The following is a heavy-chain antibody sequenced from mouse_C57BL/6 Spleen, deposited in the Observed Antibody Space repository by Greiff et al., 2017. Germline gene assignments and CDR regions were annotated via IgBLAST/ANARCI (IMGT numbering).Heavy chain of an antibody. CDR1: GYTFTSYW. CDR3: ARGGYGSSYEGYAMDY. CDR2: IYPGSGST. Sequence: VQLQQPGAELVKPGASVKMSCKASGYTFTSYWITWVKQRPGQGLEWIGDIYPGSGSTNYNEKFKSKATLTVDTSSSTAYTQLSSLTSEDSAVYYCARGGYGSSYEGYAMDYWGQGTSVTVSS. J-gene: IGHJ4*01. V-gene: IGHV1-55*01. D-gene: IGHD1-1*01.